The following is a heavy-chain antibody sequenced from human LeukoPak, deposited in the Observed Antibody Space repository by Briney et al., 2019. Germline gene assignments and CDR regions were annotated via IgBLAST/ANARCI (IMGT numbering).Heavy chain of an antibody. Sequence: GASVKVSCKASGYTFTSYYMHWVRQAPGQGLEWMGIINPSGGSTSYAQKFQGRVTMTRDTSTSTVYMELSSLRSEDTAVYYCARDKRFGELSRGAFDIWGQGTMVTVSS. J-gene: IGHJ3*02. D-gene: IGHD3-10*01. V-gene: IGHV1-46*01. CDR1: GYTFTSYY. CDR3: ARDKRFGELSRGAFDI. CDR2: INPSGGST.